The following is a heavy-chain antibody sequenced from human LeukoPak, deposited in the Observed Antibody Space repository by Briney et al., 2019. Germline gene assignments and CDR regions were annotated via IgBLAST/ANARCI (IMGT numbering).Heavy chain of an antibody. D-gene: IGHD1-14*01. Sequence: GASVKVSCKASGYTFSSYYMHWVRQAPGQGLEWVGLINPTGDSTNYAQNFRGRVTMTRDTSTSTVYMDLNSLRSEDTAVYYCARVISGTWLWFWGQGTLVTVSS. CDR3: ARVISGTWLWF. CDR1: GYTFSSYY. V-gene: IGHV1-46*01. CDR2: INPTGDST. J-gene: IGHJ4*02.